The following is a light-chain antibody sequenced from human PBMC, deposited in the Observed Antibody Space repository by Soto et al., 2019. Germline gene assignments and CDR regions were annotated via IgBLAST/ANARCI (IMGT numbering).Light chain of an antibody. CDR2: AAS. J-gene: IGKJ3*01. CDR1: QSVDNY. Sequence: MQMTESPSFLSRCAGYTDKLTCRASQSVDNYLKWYQQKPGKAPGLLIYAASTLQSGAPSRFSASGSGTDFTLTISSLQPEDFATYYCQQDLRPPLTFGPGTKVDIK. CDR3: QQDLRPPLT. V-gene: IGKV1-39*01.